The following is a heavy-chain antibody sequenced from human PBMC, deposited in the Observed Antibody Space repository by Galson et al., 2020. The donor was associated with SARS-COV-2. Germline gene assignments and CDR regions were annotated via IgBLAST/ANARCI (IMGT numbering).Heavy chain of an antibody. CDR3: ARDPRYYDFWSGYYGDYYYYYMDV. J-gene: IGHJ6*03. CDR1: GFTFSSYS. CDR2: ISSSSSYI. Sequence: GGSLRLSCAASGFTFSSYSMNWVRQAPGKGLEWVSSISSSSSYIYYADSVKGRFTISRDNAKNSLYLQMNSLRAEDTAVYYCARDPRYYDFWSGYYGDYYYYYMDVWGKGTTVTVS. D-gene: IGHD3-3*01. V-gene: IGHV3-21*01.